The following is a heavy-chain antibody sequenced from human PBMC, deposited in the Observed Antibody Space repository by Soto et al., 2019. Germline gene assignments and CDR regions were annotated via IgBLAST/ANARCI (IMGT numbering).Heavy chain of an antibody. Sequence: QVQLQESGPGLVKPSQTLSLTCTVSGGSISSGGYYWSWIRQHPGKGLEWIGYIYYSGSTYYNPSLKSRVTISVDTSKNQFSLKLSSVTAADTAVYYCARDTGDYDFWSGSYGMDVWGQGTTVTVSS. CDR1: GGSISSGGYY. CDR3: ARDTGDYDFWSGSYGMDV. D-gene: IGHD3-3*01. V-gene: IGHV4-31*03. CDR2: IYYSGST. J-gene: IGHJ6*02.